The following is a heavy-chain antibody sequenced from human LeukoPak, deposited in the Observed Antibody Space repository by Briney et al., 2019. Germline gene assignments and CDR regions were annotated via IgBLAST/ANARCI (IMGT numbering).Heavy chain of an antibody. V-gene: IGHV1-18*01. CDR3: ARVPPQWLVTYYYGMDV. Sequence: GASVKVSCKASGYTFTSYGIRWVRQAPGQGLEWMGWISAYNGNTNYAQKLQGRGTMTTDTSSSTAYMELRSLRSDDAGVYYCARVPPQWLVTYYYGMDVWGQGTTVPVSS. CDR1: GYTFTSYG. CDR2: ISAYNGNT. D-gene: IGHD6-19*01. J-gene: IGHJ6*01.